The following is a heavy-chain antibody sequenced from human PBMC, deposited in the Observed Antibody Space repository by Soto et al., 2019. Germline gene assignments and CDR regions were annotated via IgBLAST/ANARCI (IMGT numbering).Heavy chain of an antibody. CDR1: GFTFSSFE. Sequence: GGSLRLSCAASGFTFSSFEMNWVRQAPGTGLEWVSYISSSGSTRSYADSVKGRFTMPRDNAKNSLYLQMNSLRVEDTAVYYYARDPECIVVCEVDVWGQGTTVTVSS. V-gene: IGHV3-48*03. CDR2: ISSSGSTR. J-gene: IGHJ6*02. D-gene: IGHD2-15*01. CDR3: ARDPECIVVCEVDV.